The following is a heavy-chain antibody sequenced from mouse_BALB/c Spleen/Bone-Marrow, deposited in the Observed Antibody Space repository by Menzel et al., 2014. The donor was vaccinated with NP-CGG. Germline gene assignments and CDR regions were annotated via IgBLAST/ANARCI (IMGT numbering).Heavy chain of an antibody. Sequence: SPGKGLEWIGIIYSNGNTDYASWAKRRFTISKTSTTVDLKITSPTTEDTATYFCARAYPSYTGTLWGQGTLVTVS. D-gene: IGHD2-10*02. V-gene: IGHV5-6-5*01. CDR2: IYSNGNT. J-gene: IGHJ3*02. CDR3: ARAYPSYTGTL.